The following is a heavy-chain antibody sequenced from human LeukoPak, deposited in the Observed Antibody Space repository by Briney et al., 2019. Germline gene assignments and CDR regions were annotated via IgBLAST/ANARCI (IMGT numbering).Heavy chain of an antibody. V-gene: IGHV1-2*02. CDR2: INPTSGGT. Sequence: ASVKVSCKASGYTFTGYYMHWVRQAPGQLLEWLGWINPTSGGTNSAHKFQSRVTMTGYTSISTAYMELRRLTSDATAVYYCARDRDRDFWSGENWFDLWGQGTLVTVSS. J-gene: IGHJ5*02. D-gene: IGHD3-3*01. CDR3: ARDRDRDFWSGENWFDL. CDR1: GYTFTGYY.